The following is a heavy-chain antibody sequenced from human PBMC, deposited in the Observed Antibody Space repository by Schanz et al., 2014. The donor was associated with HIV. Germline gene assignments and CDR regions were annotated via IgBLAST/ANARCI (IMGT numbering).Heavy chain of an antibody. V-gene: IGHV3-23*04. J-gene: IGHJ4*02. CDR2: ITESGGRT. CDR3: AKPEYDSSGNSQSHFDY. Sequence: EVQLVESGGGSVQPGGSLRLSCAASGFAFSNYAMSWVRQAPGKGLEWVSSITESGGRTYYADSVNGRFTISRDNSKNTLYLQMTTLRTEDTAVYYCAKPEYDSSGNSQSHFDYWGQGTLVTVSS. CDR1: GFAFSNYA. D-gene: IGHD3-22*01.